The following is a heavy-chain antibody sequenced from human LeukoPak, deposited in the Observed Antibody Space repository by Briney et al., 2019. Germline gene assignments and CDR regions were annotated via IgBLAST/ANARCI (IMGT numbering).Heavy chain of an antibody. CDR1: GYTFTDYY. CDR2: ISAYNGNT. D-gene: IGHD3-10*01. V-gene: IGHV1-18*04. CDR3: AIHYGSGSFPDY. Sequence: ASVKVSCKASGYTFTDYYMHWVRQAPGQGLEWMGWISAYNGNTNYAQKLQGRVTMTTDTSTSTAYMELRSLRSDDTAVYYCAIHYGSGSFPDYWGQGTLVTVSS. J-gene: IGHJ4*02.